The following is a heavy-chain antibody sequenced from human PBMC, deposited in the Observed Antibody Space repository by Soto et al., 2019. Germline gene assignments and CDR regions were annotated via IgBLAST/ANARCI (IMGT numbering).Heavy chain of an antibody. CDR1: GFTFSSYW. D-gene: IGHD2-8*01. Sequence: EVQLVESGGGLVQPGGSLRLSCAASGFTFSSYWMSWVRQAPGKGLEWVANIKQDGNEKYYVDSVKGRFTISRDNAKNALYLQMNSLGAEDTAVYYCARIVYPIDYWGQGTLVTVSS. J-gene: IGHJ4*02. V-gene: IGHV3-7*01. CDR3: ARIVYPIDY. CDR2: IKQDGNEK.